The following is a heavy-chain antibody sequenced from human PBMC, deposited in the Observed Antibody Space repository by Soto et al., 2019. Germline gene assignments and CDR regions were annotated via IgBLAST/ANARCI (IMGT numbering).Heavy chain of an antibody. D-gene: IGHD2-8*01. Sequence: GGSLRLSCAASGFTFSSYWMHWVRQAPGKGLVWVSRINSDGSSTSYADSVKGRFTISRDNAKNTLYLQMNSLRAEDTAVYYCAREQPYFCTNGVCPHFDYWGQGTLVTVSS. CDR3: AREQPYFCTNGVCPHFDY. J-gene: IGHJ4*02. CDR1: GFTFSSYW. V-gene: IGHV3-74*01. CDR2: INSDGSST.